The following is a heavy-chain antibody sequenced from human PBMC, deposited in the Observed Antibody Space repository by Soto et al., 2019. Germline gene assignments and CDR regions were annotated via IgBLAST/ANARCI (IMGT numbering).Heavy chain of an antibody. D-gene: IGHD2-2*01. V-gene: IGHV3-23*01. CDR3: AKLGSSSWSPHYYFDY. Sequence: GGSLRLSCAASVFTFNNYAMGWVRQAPGKGLEWVSAITDSSSDTYYLDSVKGRFTISRDNSKNTLYLQMNSLRAEDTAIYYCAKLGSSSWSPHYYFDYWGQGTLVTVSS. J-gene: IGHJ4*02. CDR2: ITDSSSDT. CDR1: VFTFNNYA.